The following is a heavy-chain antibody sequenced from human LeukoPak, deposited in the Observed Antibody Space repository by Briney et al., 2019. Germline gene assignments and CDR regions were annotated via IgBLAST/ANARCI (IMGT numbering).Heavy chain of an antibody. CDR3: ARGGLPIYYYYIDV. Sequence: ASVKVSCKASGYTFTGYYMHWVRQAPGQGLEWMGWINPNSGGTNYAQRFQGRVTMTRDTSISTAYMELSRLRSDDTAVYYCARGGLPIYYYYIDVWGKGTTVTVSS. J-gene: IGHJ6*03. CDR2: INPNSGGT. V-gene: IGHV1-2*02. CDR1: GYTFTGYY. D-gene: IGHD3-16*01.